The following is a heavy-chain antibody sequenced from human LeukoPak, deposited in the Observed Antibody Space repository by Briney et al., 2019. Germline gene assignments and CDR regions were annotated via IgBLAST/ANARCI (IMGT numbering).Heavy chain of an antibody. CDR1: GFTFSSYW. V-gene: IGHV3-7*01. CDR2: IKEDGSER. D-gene: IGHD3-3*01. Sequence: PGGSLRLSCAASGFTFSSYWMSWVRQAPGKGLEWVASIKEDGSERYYVDSVKGRFTISRDNAKNSLYLQMNSLRAEDTAVYYCARATIFGVVIDYFDYWGQGTLVTVSS. J-gene: IGHJ4*02. CDR3: ARATIFGVVIDYFDY.